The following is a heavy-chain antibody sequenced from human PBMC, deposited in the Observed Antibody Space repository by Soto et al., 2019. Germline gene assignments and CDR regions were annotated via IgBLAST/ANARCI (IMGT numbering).Heavy chain of an antibody. J-gene: IGHJ4*01. Sequence: GGSLRLSCISSGFTFRDYAISLFRQAPGKGLQWVSFIRSNIYDGTTEYAASVKGRFAISRDDSKNMVYLEMNSLQAEDTAMYYCTTDSYITSIIVRFGYWGHGALVTVSS. CDR3: TTDSYITSIIVRFGY. D-gene: IGHD3-22*01. CDR1: GFTFRDYA. V-gene: IGHV3-49*03. CDR2: IRSNIYDGTT.